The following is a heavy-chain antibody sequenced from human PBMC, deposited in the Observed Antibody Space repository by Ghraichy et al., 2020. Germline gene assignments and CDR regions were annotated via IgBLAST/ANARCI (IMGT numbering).Heavy chain of an antibody. CDR2: MNPDSGNT. J-gene: IGHJ5*02. D-gene: IGHD5-12*01. V-gene: IGHV1-8*01. CDR1: GYTFTNYD. CDR3: ARGPITYAYNHNWFDP. Sequence: ASVKVSCKASGYTFTNYDINWVRQATGQGLEWMGWMNPDSGNTVYAQKFQGRVTMTTNTSMSTAYMELSSLRSEDTAIYYCARGPITYAYNHNWFDPWGQGTLVTVSS.